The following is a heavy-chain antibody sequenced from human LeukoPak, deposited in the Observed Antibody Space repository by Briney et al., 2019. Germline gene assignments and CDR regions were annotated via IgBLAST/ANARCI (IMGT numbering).Heavy chain of an antibody. D-gene: IGHD5-18*01. J-gene: IGHJ4*02. CDR2: ISSRSTTI. V-gene: IGHV3-11*01. CDR1: GFDFSNSF. CDR3: AKDPSFIQLWLDY. Sequence: PGGSLRLSCTASGFDFSNSFMTWVRQAPGKGLEWISYISSRSTTIYYADSVKGRFTISRDNGKNTVYVQMNSLRAEDTAVYYCAKDPSFIQLWLDYWGQGTLVTVSS.